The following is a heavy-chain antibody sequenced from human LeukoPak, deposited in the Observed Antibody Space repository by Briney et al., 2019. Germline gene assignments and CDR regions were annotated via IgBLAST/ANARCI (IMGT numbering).Heavy chain of an antibody. CDR2: IYYSGST. J-gene: IGHJ3*02. CDR1: GGSVSSGSYY. V-gene: IGHV4-61*01. CDR3: ARLISIHDAFDI. D-gene: IGHD3-3*02. Sequence: PSETLSLTCTVSGGSVSSGSYYWSWIRQPPGKGLEWIGYIYYSGSTNYNPSLKSRVTISVDTSKNQFSLKLSSVTAADTAVYYCARLISIHDAFDIWGQGTLVTVSS.